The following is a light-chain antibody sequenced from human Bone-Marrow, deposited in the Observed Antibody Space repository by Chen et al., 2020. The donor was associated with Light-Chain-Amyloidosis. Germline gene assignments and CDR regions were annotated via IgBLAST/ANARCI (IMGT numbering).Light chain of an antibody. J-gene: IGKJ5*01. CDR1: ESLLYRDGDTY. Sequence: DVVLTQSPLSLPVIPGQPASISCRSSESLLYRDGDTYLSWCHQRPGQSPRRLIYGVSKRDSGVPDRFSGSGSGALFTLKISRVQADDVGVYYCMQGTHWPMTFGPGTRLEIK. CDR2: GVS. V-gene: IGKV2-30*01. CDR3: MQGTHWPMT.